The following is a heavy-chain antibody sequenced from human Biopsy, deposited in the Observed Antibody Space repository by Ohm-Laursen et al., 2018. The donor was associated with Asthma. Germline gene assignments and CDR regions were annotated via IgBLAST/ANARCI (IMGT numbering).Heavy chain of an antibody. CDR1: GGSVSSGNNS. J-gene: IGHJ5*02. CDR3: ARTTYGDDGFDP. V-gene: IGHV4-30-2*01. CDR2: MFHRGTT. Sequence: TLSLTCAVSGGSVSSGNNSWTWIRQPPGKGLEWIGYMFHRGTTHYNPSLTSRVTISLDRSKNQFSLKLTSVTAADTAVYYCARTTYGDDGFDPWGQGTLVTVSS. D-gene: IGHD4-17*01.